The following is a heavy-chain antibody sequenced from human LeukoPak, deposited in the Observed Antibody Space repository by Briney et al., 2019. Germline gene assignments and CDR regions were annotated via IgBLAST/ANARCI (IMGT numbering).Heavy chain of an antibody. CDR3: ARRFDSSSWYGICFDY. Sequence: GGSLRLSCAASGFTIMNSAMNWVRQAPGKGLEWVSAINGTAIDTDYADSVKGRFTISRDYSKNILYLQMNSLRAEDTAVYYCARRFDSSSWYGICFDYWGQGTLVTVSS. D-gene: IGHD6-13*01. J-gene: IGHJ4*02. CDR2: INGTAIDT. V-gene: IGHV3-23*01. CDR1: GFTIMNSA.